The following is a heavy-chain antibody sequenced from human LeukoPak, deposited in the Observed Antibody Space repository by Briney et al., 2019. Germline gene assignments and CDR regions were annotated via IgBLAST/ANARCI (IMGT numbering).Heavy chain of an antibody. CDR3: ARDGDIVATMSDY. Sequence: PGGFLRLSCAASGFTFSDYYMSWIRQAPGKGLEWVSYISSSGSTIYYADSVKGRFTISRDNAKNSLYLQMNSLRAEDTAVYYCARDGDIVATMSDYWGQGTLVTVSS. J-gene: IGHJ4*02. D-gene: IGHD5-12*01. CDR1: GFTFSDYY. CDR2: ISSSGSTI. V-gene: IGHV3-11*01.